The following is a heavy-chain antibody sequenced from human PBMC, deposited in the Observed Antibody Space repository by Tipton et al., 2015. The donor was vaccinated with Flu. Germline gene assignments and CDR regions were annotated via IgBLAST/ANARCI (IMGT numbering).Heavy chain of an antibody. J-gene: IGHJ4*02. V-gene: IGHV3-53*01. Sequence: GSLILSCAVSGFTVTSNYMSWVRQAPGKGLEWVSVIYTGGITYYADSVRGRFTISRDNSKNTLYLQVNSLRAEDTAVYYCARAVRGNYYDYWGQGTLVTVSS. CDR2: IYTGGIT. CDR3: ARAVRGNYYDY. D-gene: IGHD3-10*01. CDR1: GFTVTSNY.